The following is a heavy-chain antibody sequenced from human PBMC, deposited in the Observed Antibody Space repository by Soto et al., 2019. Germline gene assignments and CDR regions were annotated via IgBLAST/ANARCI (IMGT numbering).Heavy chain of an antibody. CDR1: GCTFSSSS. Sequence: QVQLVQSGAEVKKPGSSVKVSCKASGCTFSSSSINWVRQAPGQGLEWMGEIIPIFGTANYAQKFQGRVTSTADESTSTAYMELISLRSEDTAVYYCARAGGRHCGRIDYWGQGTLVIVSS. CDR3: ARAGGRHCGRIDY. V-gene: IGHV1-69*01. D-gene: IGHD1-26*01. CDR2: IIPIFGTA. J-gene: IGHJ4*02.